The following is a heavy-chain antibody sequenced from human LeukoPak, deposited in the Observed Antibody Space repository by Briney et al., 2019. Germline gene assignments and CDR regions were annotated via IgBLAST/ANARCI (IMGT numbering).Heavy chain of an antibody. CDR1: RFTFSSYS. V-gene: IGHV3-48*01. CDR3: ARVRGSYVVLNFDY. Sequence: GGSLRLSCAASRFTFSSYSMNWVRQAPGKGLEWVSYISSSSSTIYYADSVKGRFTISRDNAKNSLYLQMNSLRAEDTAVYYCARVRGSYVVLNFDYWGQGTLVTVSS. J-gene: IGHJ4*02. D-gene: IGHD1-26*01. CDR2: ISSSSSTI.